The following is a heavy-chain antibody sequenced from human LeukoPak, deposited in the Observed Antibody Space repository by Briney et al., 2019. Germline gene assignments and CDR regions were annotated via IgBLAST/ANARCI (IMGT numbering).Heavy chain of an antibody. J-gene: IGHJ4*02. CDR2: ISGRGSST. D-gene: IGHD2-21*01. CDR1: GGTFSSYA. V-gene: IGHV3-23*01. CDR3: AKDPPSAGVAPN. Sequence: SCKASGGTFSSYAMSWVRQAPGKGLEWVSAISGRGSSTYYPDSVKGRFTISRDNSKNTLYLQMNGLRVEDTAVYYCAKDPPSAGVAPNWGRGTLVTVSS.